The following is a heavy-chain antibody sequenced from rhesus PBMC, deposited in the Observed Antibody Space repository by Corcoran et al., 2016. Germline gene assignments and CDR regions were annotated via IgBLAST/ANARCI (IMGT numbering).Heavy chain of an antibody. D-gene: IGHD3-22*01. CDR2: IYGGRGST. J-gene: IGHJ4*01. V-gene: IGHV4-147*01. CDR3: AKRVSDYSVFDY. CDR1: GGSINSYW. Sequence: QVQLQESGPGVVKPSETLSLTCAVSGGSINSYWWGWIRQPPGKGLEGSGQIYGGRGSTSYNPLLNSRVTTSTDTSQNQFSLKLSSVAAADTAVYYCAKRVSDYSVFDYWGQGVLVTVSS.